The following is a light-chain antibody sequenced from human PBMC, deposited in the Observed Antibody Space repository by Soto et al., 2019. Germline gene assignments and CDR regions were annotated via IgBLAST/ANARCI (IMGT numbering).Light chain of an antibody. J-gene: IGKJ1*01. CDR2: GAS. V-gene: IGKV3-15*01. Sequence: EIVLTQSPATLSLSPGERATLSCRASQSVSSNLGWYQQKPGQAPRLLIYGASTRATGIPARFSGSGSGTEFTLTISSLQSEDFAVYYCQQYNNWPRTFGQGTKVDIK. CDR3: QQYNNWPRT. CDR1: QSVSSN.